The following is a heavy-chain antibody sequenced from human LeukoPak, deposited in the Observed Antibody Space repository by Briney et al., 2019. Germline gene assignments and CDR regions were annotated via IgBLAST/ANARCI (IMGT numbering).Heavy chain of an antibody. V-gene: IGHV4-34*01. CDR1: GGSFSGYY. Sequence: SETLSLTCAVYGGSFSGYYWSWIRQPPGKGLEWIGEINHSGSTNYNPSLKSRVTISVDTSKNQFSLKLSSVTAADTAVYYCARGPPAGDIVLMVYTQAEFDPWGQGTLVTVSS. CDR2: INHSGST. CDR3: ARGPPAGDIVLMVYTQAEFDP. J-gene: IGHJ5*02. D-gene: IGHD2-8*01.